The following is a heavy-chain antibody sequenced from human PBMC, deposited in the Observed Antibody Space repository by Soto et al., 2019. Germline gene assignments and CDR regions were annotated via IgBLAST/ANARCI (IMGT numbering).Heavy chain of an antibody. J-gene: IGHJ4*02. CDR2: VYVSGST. V-gene: IGHV4-4*07. CDR1: GDSISDYY. D-gene: IGHD3-16*02. CDR3: ARDSPIVGIFDF. Sequence: SETLSLTCTVSGDSISDYYWTWIRQPPWKGLEWIGRVYVSGSTTYNPSLQGRVTISLDTSKNHFSLRLTSLTAADTAIYYCARDSPIVGIFDFWGRGTQVTVCS.